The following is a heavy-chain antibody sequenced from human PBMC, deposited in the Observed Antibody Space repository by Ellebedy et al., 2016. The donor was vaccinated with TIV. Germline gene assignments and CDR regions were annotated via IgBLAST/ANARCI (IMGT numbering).Heavy chain of an antibody. D-gene: IGHD3-3*01. J-gene: IGHJ6*03. CDR2: IYPGDSDT. V-gene: IGHV5-51*01. CDR3: ARGPTFGVAPMGHYYYMDV. CDR1: GYSFTSYW. Sequence: GGSLRLXXKGSGYSFTSYWIGWVRQMPGKGLEWMGIIYPGDSDTRYSPSFQGQVTISADKSISTAYLQWSSLKASDTAMYYCARGPTFGVAPMGHYYYMDVWGKGTTVTVSS.